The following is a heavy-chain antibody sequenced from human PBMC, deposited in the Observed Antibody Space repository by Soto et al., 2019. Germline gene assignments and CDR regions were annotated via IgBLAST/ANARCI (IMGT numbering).Heavy chain of an antibody. CDR1: GGSFSGYY. D-gene: IGHD6-13*01. Sequence: SETLSLTCAVYGGSFSGYYWSWIRQPPGKGLEWIGEINHSGSTNYNPSLKSRVTISVDTSKNQFSLKLSSVTAADTAVYYCARVKGMAAARPYYFDYWGQGTLVTVSS. CDR2: INHSGST. J-gene: IGHJ4*02. CDR3: ARVKGMAAARPYYFDY. V-gene: IGHV4-34*01.